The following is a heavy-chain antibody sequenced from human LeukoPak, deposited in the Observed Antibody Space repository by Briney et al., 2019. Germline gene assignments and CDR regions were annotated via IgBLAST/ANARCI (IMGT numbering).Heavy chain of an antibody. V-gene: IGHV1-18*01. CDR2: ISGYNGKT. D-gene: IGHD3-3*01. CDR3: ARHSGGITMSYFDM. J-gene: IGHJ3*02. CDR1: GYTFTSYG. Sequence: ASVKVSCKASGYTFTSYGISWVRQAPGQGLEWMGWISGYNGKTDSSQKLRDRVTMTTDTSTSTAYMELRSLRSDDTAVYYCARHSGGITMSYFDMWGQGTVVTVSS.